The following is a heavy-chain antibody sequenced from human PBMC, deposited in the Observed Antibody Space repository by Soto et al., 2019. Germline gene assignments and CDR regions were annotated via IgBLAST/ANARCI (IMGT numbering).Heavy chain of an antibody. CDR2: INSDGSST. CDR1: GFTFSSYW. V-gene: IGHV3-74*01. CDR3: ARGDLTGPYYYYYYMDV. J-gene: IGHJ6*03. D-gene: IGHD3-9*01. Sequence: EVQLVESGGGLVQPWGSLRLSCAASGFTFSSYWMHWVRQAPGKGLVWVSRINSDGSSTSYADSVKGRFTISRDNAKNTLYLQMNSLRAEDTAVYYCARGDLTGPYYYYYYMDVWGKGTTVTVSS.